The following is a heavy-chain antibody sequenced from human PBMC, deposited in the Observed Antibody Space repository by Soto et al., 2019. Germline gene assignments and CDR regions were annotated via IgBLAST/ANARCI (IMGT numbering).Heavy chain of an antibody. CDR1: GYTFTSYG. J-gene: IGHJ6*02. D-gene: IGHD2-2*01. Sequence: ASVKVSCKASGYTFTSYGISWVRQAPGQGLEWMGWISAYNGNTNYAQKLQGRVTMTTDTSTSTAYMELRSLRSDDTAVYYCARGGEYQLLSLYYYYGMDVWGQGTTVTVSS. CDR2: ISAYNGNT. V-gene: IGHV1-18*04. CDR3: ARGGEYQLLSLYYYYGMDV.